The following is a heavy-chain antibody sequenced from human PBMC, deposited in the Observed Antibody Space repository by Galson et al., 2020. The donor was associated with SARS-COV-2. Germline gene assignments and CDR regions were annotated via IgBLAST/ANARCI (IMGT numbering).Heavy chain of an antibody. CDR2: IYYMGIT. CDR3: AGTRTSPMDF. CDR1: GGSVSSGTYY. Sequence: SQTLSLTCTVSGGSVSSGTYYWNWVRQPPGKGLEWIGFIYYMGITNFNPTLKSRVSISLDTSKNQFSLKLRSMTAADTPVYNCAGTRTSPMDFWGQGTMVTVSS. D-gene: IGHD2-8*01. V-gene: IGHV4-61*01. J-gene: IGHJ4*02.